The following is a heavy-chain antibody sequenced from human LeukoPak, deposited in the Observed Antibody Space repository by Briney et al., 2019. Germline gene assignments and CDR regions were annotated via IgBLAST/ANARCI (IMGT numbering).Heavy chain of an antibody. CDR3: ARHSDSVS. CDR2: IYYSGST. D-gene: IGHD3-10*01. CDR1: GGSISSSSYY. V-gene: IGHV4-39*01. J-gene: IGHJ5*02. Sequence: PSETLSLTCTVSGGSISSSSYYWGWIRQPPGKGLEWIGSIYYSGSTYYNPSLKSRVTISVDTSKNQFFLKLSSVTAADTALYYCARHSDSVSWGQGTLVTVSS.